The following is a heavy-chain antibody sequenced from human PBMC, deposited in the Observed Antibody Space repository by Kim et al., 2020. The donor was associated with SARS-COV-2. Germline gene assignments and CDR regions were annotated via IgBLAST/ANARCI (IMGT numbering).Heavy chain of an antibody. Sequence: NYHPSLKSRVTISVDTSKNQFSLKLSSVTAADTAVYYCARAGRLALFDYWGQGTLVTVSS. D-gene: IGHD3-10*01. V-gene: IGHV4-59*01. J-gene: IGHJ4*02. CDR3: ARAGRLALFDY.